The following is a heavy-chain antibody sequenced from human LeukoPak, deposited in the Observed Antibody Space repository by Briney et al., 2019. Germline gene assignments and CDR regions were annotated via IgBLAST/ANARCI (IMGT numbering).Heavy chain of an antibody. D-gene: IGHD4-17*01. J-gene: IGHJ4*02. CDR2: IYYSGST. CDR1: GGSISSGGYY. CDR3: ASTRETGYGDYPPGFDY. V-gene: IGHV4-31*03. Sequence: PSQTLSLTCTVSGGSISSGGYYWSWIRQHPGKGLEWIGYIYYSGSTYYNPSLKSRVTISVDTPKNQFSLKLSSVTAADTAVYYCASTRETGYGDYPPGFDYWGQGTLVTVSS.